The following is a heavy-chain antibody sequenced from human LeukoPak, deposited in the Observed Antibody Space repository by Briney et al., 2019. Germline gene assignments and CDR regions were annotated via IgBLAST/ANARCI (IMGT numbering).Heavy chain of an antibody. CDR3: ARDRLSRRPYGMDV. CDR1: GYTFTGYY. D-gene: IGHD3-16*01. Sequence: GASVTVSCKASGYTFTGYYMHWVRQAPGQGLEGMGWIIPNSGGTNYAQKFKGRVTMTRDTSISTAYMDLSRLTSDDTSVYYCARDRLSRRPYGMDVWGQGTTVTVSS. CDR2: IIPNSGGT. J-gene: IGHJ6*02. V-gene: IGHV1-2*02.